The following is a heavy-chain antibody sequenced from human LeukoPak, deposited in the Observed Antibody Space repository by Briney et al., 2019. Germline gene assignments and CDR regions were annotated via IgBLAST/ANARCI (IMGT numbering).Heavy chain of an antibody. J-gene: IGHJ4*02. V-gene: IGHV4-4*02. D-gene: IGHD3-3*01. Sequence: PSETLSLTCGVSGGSISTANWWTWVRQPPGKGLEWIGEVHLDGRTNYNPSLESRLTMSVDLSENHISLKLTSVTAADTAVYYCAREGGFYRPLDYSGQGTLVTVSS. CDR2: VHLDGRT. CDR1: GGSISTANW. CDR3: AREGGFYRPLDY.